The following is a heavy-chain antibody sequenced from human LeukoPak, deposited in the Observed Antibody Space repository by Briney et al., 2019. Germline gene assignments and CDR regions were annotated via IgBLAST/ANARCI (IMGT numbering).Heavy chain of an antibody. CDR3: ARGTTVLLWFGELLRGNKDNWFDP. CDR1: GGSFSGYY. V-gene: IGHV4-34*01. Sequence: SETLSLTCAVYGGSFSGYYWSWVRQPPGKGLEWIGEINHSGSTNYNPSLKSRVTISVDTSKNQFSLKLSSVTAADTAVYYCARGTTVLLWFGELLRGNKDNWFDPWGQGTLVTVSS. D-gene: IGHD3-10*01. J-gene: IGHJ5*02. CDR2: INHSGST.